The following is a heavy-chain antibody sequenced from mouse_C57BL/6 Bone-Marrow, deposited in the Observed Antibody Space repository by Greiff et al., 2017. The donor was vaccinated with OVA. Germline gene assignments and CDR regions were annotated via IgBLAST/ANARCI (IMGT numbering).Heavy chain of an antibody. CDR3: ARERYGNNYFDY. J-gene: IGHJ2*01. Sequence: VQLQQSGAELARPGASVKLSCKASGYTFTSYGISWVKQRTGQGLEWIGEIYPRSGNTYYNEKFKGKATLTADKSSSTAYMELRSLTSEDSAVYFCARERYGNNYFDYWGQGTTLTVSS. CDR2: IYPRSGNT. D-gene: IGHD2-10*02. V-gene: IGHV1-81*01. CDR1: GYTFTSYG.